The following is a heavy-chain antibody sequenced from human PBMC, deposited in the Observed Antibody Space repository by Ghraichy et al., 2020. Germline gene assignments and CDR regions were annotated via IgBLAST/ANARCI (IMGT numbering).Heavy chain of an antibody. CDR1: GYSFTNFW. D-gene: IGHD4-17*01. J-gene: IGHJ4*02. V-gene: IGHV5-51*01. CDR3: VTTVSRPY. CDR2: IYPGDSDT. Sequence: GESLNISCKGSGYSFTNFWIGWVRQMPGKGLEWMGIIYPGDSDTRYSPSFQGQVTISADKSINTAYLQWSSLKASDTAMYYCVTTVSRPYWGQGTLVTVSS.